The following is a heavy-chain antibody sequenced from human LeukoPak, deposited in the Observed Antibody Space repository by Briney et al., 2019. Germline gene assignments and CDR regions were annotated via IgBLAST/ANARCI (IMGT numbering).Heavy chain of an antibody. Sequence: SETLSLTCTVSGGSISSYYWSWIRQPPGKGLEWIGYIYTSGSTNYNSSLKSRVTISVDTSKNQFSLKLSSVTAADTAVYYCARSSTSWSWFDPWGQGTLVTVSS. V-gene: IGHV4-4*09. CDR1: GGSISSYY. CDR3: ARSSTSWSWFDP. D-gene: IGHD2-2*01. CDR2: IYTSGST. J-gene: IGHJ5*02.